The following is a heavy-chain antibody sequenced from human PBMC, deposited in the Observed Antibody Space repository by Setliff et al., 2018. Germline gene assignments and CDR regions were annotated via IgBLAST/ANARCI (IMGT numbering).Heavy chain of an antibody. J-gene: IGHJ3*02. CDR2: IYYSGST. CDR1: GGSISSSSYY. Sequence: PSETLSLTCTVSGGSISSSSYYWGWIRQSPGKGLEWIGSIYYSGSTYYNPSLKSRVTISVDTSKNQFSLKLSSVTAADTAVYHCARGRGISMIVVVTHDAFDIWGQGTMVTVSS. V-gene: IGHV4-39*07. CDR3: ARGRGISMIVVVTHDAFDI. D-gene: IGHD3-22*01.